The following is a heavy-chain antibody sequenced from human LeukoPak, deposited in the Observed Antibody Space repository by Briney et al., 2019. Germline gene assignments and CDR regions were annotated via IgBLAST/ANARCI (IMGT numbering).Heavy chain of an antibody. J-gene: IGHJ4*02. CDR3: ASRGKSPYYDFWSGGPSDY. V-gene: IGHV1-2*06. D-gene: IGHD3-3*01. Sequence: ASVKVSCKXSGYTFTGNYMHWVRQAPGQGLEWMGRINPNSGGTNYSQKVQGRVTMTRDTSISTAYMELSRLRSDDTAVYYCASRGKSPYYDFWSGGPSDYWGQGTLVTVS. CDR2: INPNSGGT. CDR1: GYTFTGNY.